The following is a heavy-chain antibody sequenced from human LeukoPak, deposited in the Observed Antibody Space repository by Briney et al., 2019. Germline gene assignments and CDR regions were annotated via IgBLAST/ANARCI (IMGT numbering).Heavy chain of an antibody. V-gene: IGHV1-3*01. D-gene: IGHD6-19*01. J-gene: IGHJ4*02. CDR1: GYTFTSYA. Sequence: ASVTVSCKASGYTFTSYAMHWVRQAPGQRLEWMGWINAGNGNTKYSQKFQGRVTITRDTSASTAYMELSSLRSEDTAVYYCARLKYSSGWYGDHWGQGTLVTVSS. CDR3: ARLKYSSGWYGDH. CDR2: INAGNGNT.